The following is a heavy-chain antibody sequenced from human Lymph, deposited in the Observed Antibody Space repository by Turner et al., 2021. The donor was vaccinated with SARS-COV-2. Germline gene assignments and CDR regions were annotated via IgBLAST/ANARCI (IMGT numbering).Heavy chain of an antibody. J-gene: IGHJ4*02. CDR2: IYSGGST. Sequence: EVQLVESGGGLIKPGGSVRLSCSAADFIVSISYRTGVRQAPGKGLEWVTIIYSGGSTFYADSVKGRFTISRDNSRNTLYLQMNSLRAEDTAVYYCARVLPYGDDFDYWGQGTLVTVSS. D-gene: IGHD4-17*01. V-gene: IGHV3-53*01. CDR3: ARVLPYGDDFDY. CDR1: DFIVSISY.